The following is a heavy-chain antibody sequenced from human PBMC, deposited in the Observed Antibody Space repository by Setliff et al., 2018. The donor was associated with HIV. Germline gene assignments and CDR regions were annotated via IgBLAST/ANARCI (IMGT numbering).Heavy chain of an antibody. CDR1: GFTFSSYA. J-gene: IGHJ3*02. D-gene: IGHD4-17*01. V-gene: IGHV3-23*01. CDR3: AKVFAYGIDGFDI. Sequence: GSLRLSCAASGFTFSSYAMGWVRQAPGKGLEWVSTVGAVGAPTHYAESVKGRFTISKDNSKNTLYLQMSSLRDEDTAVYYCAKVFAYGIDGFDIWGQGTLVTVSS. CDR2: VGAVGAPT.